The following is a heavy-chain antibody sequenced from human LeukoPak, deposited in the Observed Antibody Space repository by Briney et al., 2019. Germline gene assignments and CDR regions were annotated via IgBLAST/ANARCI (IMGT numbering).Heavy chain of an antibody. CDR2: INPTGGST. D-gene: IGHD4/OR15-4a*01. V-gene: IGHV1-46*01. J-gene: IGHJ4*02. CDR3: ARRSDYGRYYFDY. CDR1: GYTFPSYF. Sequence: ASVKVSCKASGYTFPSYFMHWVRQAPGQGLEWMGIINPTGGSTTYAQKFQGRVTITADESTSTAYMELSSPRSEDTAVYYCARRSDYGRYYFDYWGQGTLVTVSS.